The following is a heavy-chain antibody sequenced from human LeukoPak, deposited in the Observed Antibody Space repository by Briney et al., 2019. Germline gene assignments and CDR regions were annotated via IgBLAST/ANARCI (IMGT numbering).Heavy chain of an antibody. CDR3: ASPWDIADY. V-gene: IGHV4-34*01. J-gene: IGHJ4*02. D-gene: IGHD2-15*01. Sequence: SETLSLTCAVYGGSFSGYYWSWIRQPPGKGLEWIGEINHSGSTNYNPSLKSRVTISVDTSKNQFSLKLSSVAAADTAVYYCASPWDIADYWGQGTLVTVSS. CDR2: INHSGST. CDR1: GGSFSGYY.